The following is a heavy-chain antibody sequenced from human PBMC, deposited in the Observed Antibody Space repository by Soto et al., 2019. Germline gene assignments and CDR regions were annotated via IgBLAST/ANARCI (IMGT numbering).Heavy chain of an antibody. Sequence: EVQLVESGGGLVKPGGSLRLSCAASGFTFSSYSMNWVRQAPGKGLEWVSSISSSSSYIYYADSVKGRFTISRDNAKNSLYLQMNSLRAEDTAVYYCARGTVAGTLNWFDPWGQGTLVTVSS. CDR2: ISSSSSYI. D-gene: IGHD6-19*01. V-gene: IGHV3-21*01. CDR1: GFTFSSYS. J-gene: IGHJ5*02. CDR3: ARGTVAGTLNWFDP.